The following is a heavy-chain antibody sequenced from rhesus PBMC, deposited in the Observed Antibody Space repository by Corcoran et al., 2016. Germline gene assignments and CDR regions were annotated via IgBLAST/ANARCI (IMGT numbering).Heavy chain of an antibody. D-gene: IGHD2-2*01. J-gene: IGHJ4*01. V-gene: IGHV4-127*01. CDR2: IGGSSGST. CDR3: ARGYCSSTTCWNFDY. Sequence: QVQLQESGPGLVKPSETLSLTCAVSGYSISSGYGWSWIRQPPGKGLEWIGYIGGSSGSTNYNPSLKCRVTISKDTSKNQFSLKLGSVTAADTAVYYCARGYCSSTTCWNFDYWGQGVLVTVSS. CDR1: GYSISSGYG.